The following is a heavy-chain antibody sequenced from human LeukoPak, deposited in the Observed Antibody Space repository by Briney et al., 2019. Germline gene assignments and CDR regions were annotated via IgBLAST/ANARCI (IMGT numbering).Heavy chain of an antibody. CDR1: GGSISSYY. J-gene: IGHJ3*02. V-gene: IGHV4-4*07. CDR2: IYTSGST. Sequence: SETLSLTCTVSGGSISSYYWSWIRQPAGKGLEWIGRIYTSGSTNYNPSLKSRVTISVDTSKNQFSLKLSSVTAADTAVYYCASTELGRDDAFDIWGQGTMVTVSS. CDR3: ASTELGRDDAFDI. D-gene: IGHD7-27*01.